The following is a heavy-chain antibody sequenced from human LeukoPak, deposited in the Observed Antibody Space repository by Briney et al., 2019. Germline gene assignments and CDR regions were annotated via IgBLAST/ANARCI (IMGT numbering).Heavy chain of an antibody. CDR2: IYTGGRT. CDR1: GGSISSGDSY. D-gene: IGHD6-6*01. CDR3: VHDMGY. J-gene: IGHJ4*02. V-gene: IGHV4-61*02. Sequence: SETLSLTCTVSGGSISSGDSYWTWIRQPAGKGLEWIGLIYTGGRTNYNPSLKSRVTISLDPSKNPFSLRLSSVPAPAPSVYFCVHDMGYWGQGTLVTVSS.